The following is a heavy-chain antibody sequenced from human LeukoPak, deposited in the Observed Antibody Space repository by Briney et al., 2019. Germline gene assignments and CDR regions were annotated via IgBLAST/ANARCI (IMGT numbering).Heavy chain of an antibody. CDR3: ARARLAVSGNYFEN. J-gene: IGHJ4*02. CDR2: IYSGGST. D-gene: IGHD6-19*01. V-gene: IGHV3-66*01. CDR1: GFTVRSNY. Sequence: GGSLRLSCAASGFTVRSNYMNWVRQAPGKGLEWVSVIYSGGSTYYADSVKGRFTISRDNAKNSLYLQMNSLRVEDTAVYHCARARLAVSGNYFENWGQGTLVTVSS.